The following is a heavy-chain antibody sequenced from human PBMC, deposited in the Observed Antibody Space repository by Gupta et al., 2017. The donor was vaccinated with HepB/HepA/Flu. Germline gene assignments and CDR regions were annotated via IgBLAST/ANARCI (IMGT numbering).Heavy chain of an antibody. J-gene: IGHJ4*02. V-gene: IGHV3-21*01. CDR3: AMRTGGYGVN. CDR1: GLTFGRKA. D-gene: IGHD1-1*01. CDR2: ISSSSSYI. Sequence: EVPLGESGGCLVKPGVSLPPSCAAAGLTFGRKAINWVRQAPGKGLEWVSSISSSSSYIYYSDSVKGRFTISRDNAKNSLYLQMNSLRAEDTAVYYCAMRTGGYGVNWGQGTLVTVSS.